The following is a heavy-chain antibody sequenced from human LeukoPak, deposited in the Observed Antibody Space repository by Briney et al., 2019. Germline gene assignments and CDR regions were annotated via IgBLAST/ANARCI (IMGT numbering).Heavy chain of an antibody. CDR3: ARNPLPKQQLVPLYYYYMDV. Sequence: PSETLSLTCTVSGGSISSSRYYWDWIRQPPGKGLEWIGNIYYSGSSYYNPSLKSRVTISVDTSKNQFSLKLSPVTAADTAVYYCARNPLPKQQLVPLYYYYMDVWGKGTTVTVSS. D-gene: IGHD6-13*01. CDR1: GGSISSSRYY. CDR2: IYYSGSS. V-gene: IGHV4-39*01. J-gene: IGHJ6*03.